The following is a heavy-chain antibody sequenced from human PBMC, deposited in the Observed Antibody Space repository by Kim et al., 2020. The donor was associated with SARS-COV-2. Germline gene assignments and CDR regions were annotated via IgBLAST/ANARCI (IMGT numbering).Heavy chain of an antibody. CDR3: ATRWGSGWYEGEFDY. Sequence: GGSLRLSCAASGFTFSSYAMSWVRQAPGKGLEWVSAISGSGGSTYYADSVKGRFTISRDNSKNTLYLQMNSLRAEDTAVYYCATRWGSGWYEGEFDYWGQGTLVTVSS. V-gene: IGHV3-23*01. J-gene: IGHJ4*02. D-gene: IGHD6-19*01. CDR2: ISGSGGST. CDR1: GFTFSSYA.